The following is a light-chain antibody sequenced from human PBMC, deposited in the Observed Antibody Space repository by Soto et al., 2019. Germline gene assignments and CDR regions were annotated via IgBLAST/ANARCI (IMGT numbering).Light chain of an antibody. V-gene: IGKV1-39*01. CDR2: DAA. CDR1: QNINTY. J-gene: IGKJ3*01. CDR3: QQTSSATFT. Sequence: DIQMTQSPYSLSAAVGDRVTIACRASQNINTYLNWYQQKPGKAPKLLIFDAASLQNGVPSRLSGGGSRTDFTITITSMKNEDFATYYCQQTSSATFTFGPGTKVDIK.